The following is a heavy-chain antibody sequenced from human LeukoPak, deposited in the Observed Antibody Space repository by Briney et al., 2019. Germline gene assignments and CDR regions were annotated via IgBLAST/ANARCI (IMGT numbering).Heavy chain of an antibody. CDR1: GYTFTGYY. Sequence: ASVKVSCKASGYTFTGYYMNWVRQAPGQGLEWMGWINPNNGGTNYAQKFQGRVTMTRDTPISTVYMELSRLRSDDTATYYCARMRSCSGGSCEDHWGQGTLVTVSS. J-gene: IGHJ4*02. D-gene: IGHD2-15*01. CDR3: ARMRSCSGGSCEDH. CDR2: INPNNGGT. V-gene: IGHV1-2*02.